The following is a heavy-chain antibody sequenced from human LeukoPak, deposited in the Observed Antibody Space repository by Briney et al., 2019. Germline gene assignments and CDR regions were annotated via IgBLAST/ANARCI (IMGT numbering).Heavy chain of an antibody. CDR2: ISSSSSYI. CDR3: ARDSSGWYTIYYYGMDV. V-gene: IGHV3-21*01. J-gene: IGHJ6*02. Sequence: GGSLRLSCAASGLTFSSYSMNWVRQAPGKGLEWVSSISSSSSYIYYTDSVKGRFTISRDNAKNSLYLQMNSLRAEDTAVYYCARDSSGWYTIYYYGMDVWGQGTTVTVSS. D-gene: IGHD6-19*01. CDR1: GLTFSSYS.